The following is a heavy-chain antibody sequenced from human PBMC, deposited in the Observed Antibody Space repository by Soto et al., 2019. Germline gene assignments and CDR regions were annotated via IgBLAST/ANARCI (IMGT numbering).Heavy chain of an antibody. J-gene: IGHJ4*02. CDR2: ISWDGGST. CDR3: AKDRDDIAVAGTGFGDY. CDR1: GFTFDDYT. D-gene: IGHD6-19*01. Sequence: EVQLVESGGVVVQPGGSLRLSCAASGFTFDDYTMHWVRQAPGKGLEWVSLISWDGGSTYYADSVKGRFTISRDNSKNSLYLQMNSLRTEDTALYYCAKDRDDIAVAGTGFGDYWGQGTLVTVSS. V-gene: IGHV3-43*01.